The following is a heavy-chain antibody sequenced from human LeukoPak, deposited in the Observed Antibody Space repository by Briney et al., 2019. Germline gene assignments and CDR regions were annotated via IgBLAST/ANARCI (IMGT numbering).Heavy chain of an antibody. J-gene: IGHJ6*03. V-gene: IGHV3-53*01. CDR2: IYSGGST. Sequence: GGSLRLSCAASGFTVSSNYMSWVRQAPGKGLEWVSVIYSGGSTYYADSVKGRFTISRDNSKNTLYLQMNSLRAEDTAVYYCAKLARGAAAGTHYYYYYMDVWGKGTTVTVSS. CDR1: GFTVSSNY. CDR3: AKLARGAAAGTHYYYYYMDV. D-gene: IGHD6-13*01.